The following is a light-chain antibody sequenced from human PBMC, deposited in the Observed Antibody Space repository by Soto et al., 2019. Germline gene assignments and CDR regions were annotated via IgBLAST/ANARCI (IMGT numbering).Light chain of an antibody. CDR2: DAS. CDR1: QSISSW. Sequence: DIKMTQSPSTLSASVGDRVTITCRASQSISSWLAWYQQKPGKAPKLLIYDASSLESGVPSRFSGSGSGTEFTLTISSLQPHDFATYYCQQYNSYSYTFGQGTKLEIK. CDR3: QQYNSYSYT. J-gene: IGKJ2*01. V-gene: IGKV1-5*01.